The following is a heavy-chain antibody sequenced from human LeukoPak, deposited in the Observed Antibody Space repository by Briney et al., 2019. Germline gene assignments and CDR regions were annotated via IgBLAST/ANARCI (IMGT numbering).Heavy chain of an antibody. Sequence: GGSLRLSCAASGFTVSSNYMSWVRQAPGKGLEWVSVIYSGGSTYYADSVKGRFTISRDNSKNTLYLQMNSLRADDTAVYYCAKAWSGGIMYYFDYWGQGTRVTVSS. J-gene: IGHJ4*02. D-gene: IGHD3-16*01. CDR1: GFTVSSNY. V-gene: IGHV3-53*01. CDR3: AKAWSGGIMYYFDY. CDR2: IYSGGST.